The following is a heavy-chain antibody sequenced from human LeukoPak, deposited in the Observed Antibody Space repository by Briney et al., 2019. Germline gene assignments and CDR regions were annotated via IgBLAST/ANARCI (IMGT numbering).Heavy chain of an antibody. CDR1: GESLSGYY. J-gene: IGHJ4*02. Sequence: SETPSLTCAVYGESLSGYYWSWIRQPPGKGLEWIGEINYSRRTSYNPSLKSQVIISVDTSKNQFSLELRSVTAADTAVYYCARAVSSSGYELDYWGQGTPVTVSS. V-gene: IGHV4-34*01. CDR2: INYSRRT. CDR3: ARAVSSSGYELDY. D-gene: IGHD5-12*01.